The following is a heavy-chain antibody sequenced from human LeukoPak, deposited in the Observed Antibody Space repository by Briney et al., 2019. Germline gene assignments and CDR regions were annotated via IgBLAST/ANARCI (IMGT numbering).Heavy chain of an antibody. CDR3: ARVPITIFGPGHTYYYMDV. V-gene: IGHV4-39*07. CDR1: GGSISSSNYY. D-gene: IGHD3-3*01. Sequence: PSETLSLTCTVSGGSISSSNYYWGWIRQPPGKGLEWIGSIYYSGTTYYNPSLKSRVTISLDTSKNQFSLRLRSVTSADTAVYYCARVPITIFGPGHTYYYMDVWGKGATVIVSS. CDR2: IYYSGTT. J-gene: IGHJ6*03.